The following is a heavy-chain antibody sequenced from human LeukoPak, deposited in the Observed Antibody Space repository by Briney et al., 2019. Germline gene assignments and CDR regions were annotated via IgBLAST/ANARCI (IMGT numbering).Heavy chain of an antibody. Sequence: SETLSLTCAVYGGSFSGYYWGWIRQPPGKGLEWIGSIYHSGSTYYNPSLKSRVTISVDTSKNQFSLKLSSVTAADTAMYYCARRVNNGYYPDFWGQGTLVTVSS. D-gene: IGHD3-3*01. CDR2: IYHSGST. J-gene: IGHJ4*02. V-gene: IGHV4-38-2*01. CDR1: GGSFSGYY. CDR3: ARRVNNGYYPDF.